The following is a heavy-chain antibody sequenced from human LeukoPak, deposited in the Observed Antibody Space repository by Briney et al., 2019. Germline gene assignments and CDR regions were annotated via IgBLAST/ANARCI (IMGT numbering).Heavy chain of an antibody. Sequence: GRSLRLSCAASGFTFSSYAMHWVRQAPGKGLEWVAVLSYDGINKYYADSVRGRFTISRDNSKNTLFLQMNSLRAEDTAVYYCAKVGYGGYEYYYYYYMDVWGKGTTVTVSS. V-gene: IGHV3-30-3*01. CDR3: AKVGYGGYEYYYYYYMDV. CDR1: GFTFSSYA. CDR2: LSYDGINK. J-gene: IGHJ6*03. D-gene: IGHD5-12*01.